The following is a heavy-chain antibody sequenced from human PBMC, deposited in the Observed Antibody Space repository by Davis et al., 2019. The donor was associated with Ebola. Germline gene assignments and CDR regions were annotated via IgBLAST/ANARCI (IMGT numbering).Heavy chain of an antibody. J-gene: IGHJ5*02. V-gene: IGHV3-21*05. CDR3: ARDHIDLWGWFDP. Sequence: GESLKLSCAASGFTFSSYTMNWVRQAPGKGLEWVSHITRSCNIIYYADSVKGRFTISRDNAQNSLYLQMNSLRAEDTAVYYCARDHIDLWGWFDPWGQGTLVTVSS. CDR1: GFTFSSYT. D-gene: IGHD3-16*01. CDR2: ITRSCNII.